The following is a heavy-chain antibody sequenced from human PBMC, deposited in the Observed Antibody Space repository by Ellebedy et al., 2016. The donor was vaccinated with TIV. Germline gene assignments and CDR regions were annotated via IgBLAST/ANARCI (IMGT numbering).Heavy chain of an antibody. CDR3: ARDQRSIVVVTAVDY. V-gene: IGHV3-48*02. Sequence: GGSLRLXXAASGFTFSSYSMNWVRQAPGKGLEWVSSISSSSSTIYYADSVKGRFTISRDNAKNSLYLQMNSLRDEDTAVYYCARDQRSIVVVTAVDYWGQGTLVTVSS. D-gene: IGHD2-21*02. CDR1: GFTFSSYS. J-gene: IGHJ4*02. CDR2: ISSSSSTI.